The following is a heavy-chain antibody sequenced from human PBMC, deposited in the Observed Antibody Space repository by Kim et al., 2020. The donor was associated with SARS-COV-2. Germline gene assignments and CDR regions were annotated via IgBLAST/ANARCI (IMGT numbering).Heavy chain of an antibody. CDR2: T. J-gene: IGHJ4*02. Sequence: TDYAAPVKGRFTISRDDSKNTLYLQMNSLKTEDTAVYYCTTVPPGDPPIGWGQGTLVTVSS. CDR3: TTVPPGDPPIG. D-gene: IGHD3-10*01. V-gene: IGHV3-15*01.